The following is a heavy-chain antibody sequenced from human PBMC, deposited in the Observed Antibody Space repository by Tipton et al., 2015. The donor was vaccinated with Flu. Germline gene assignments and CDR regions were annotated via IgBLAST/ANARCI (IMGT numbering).Heavy chain of an antibody. CDR1: GFTFSSYG. D-gene: IGHD6-19*01. V-gene: IGHV3-30-3*01. CDR3: AQSTGYTSGWTFDY. Sequence: SLRLSCAASGFTFSSYGIHWVRQAPGKGLEWVAVISYHGNNKYYADSVKGRFTISRDNSKNTLYLQMNGLRAEDTAMYYCAQSTGYTSGWTFDYWGQGTLVTVSS. J-gene: IGHJ4*02. CDR2: ISYHGNNK.